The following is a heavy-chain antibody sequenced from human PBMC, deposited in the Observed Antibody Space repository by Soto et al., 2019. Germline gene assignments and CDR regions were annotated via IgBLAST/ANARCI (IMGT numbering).Heavy chain of an antibody. CDR1: GFTFSSYA. D-gene: IGHD4-17*01. CDR3: ASRSGSVTYSYYYYMDV. CDR2: ISGSSSTT. J-gene: IGHJ6*03. V-gene: IGHV3-48*01. Sequence: PGGSLRLSCAASGFTFSSYAMSWVRQAPGKVLEWVSYISGSSSTTYYADSVKGRFTISRDNAKNSLYLQMNSLRAEDTAVYYCASRSGSVTYSYYYYMDVWGKGTTVTVSS.